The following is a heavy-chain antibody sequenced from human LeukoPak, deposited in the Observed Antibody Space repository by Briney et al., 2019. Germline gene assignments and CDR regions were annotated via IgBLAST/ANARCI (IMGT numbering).Heavy chain of an antibody. CDR1: GGSFSGYY. Sequence: SETLSLTCAVYGGSFSGYYWSWIRQPPGKGLEWIGEINHSGGTNYNPSLKSRVTISVDTSKNQFSPKLSSVTAADTAVYYCASGDYGDYWYYFDYWGQGTLVTVSS. D-gene: IGHD4-17*01. J-gene: IGHJ4*02. CDR3: ASGDYGDYWYYFDY. V-gene: IGHV4-34*01. CDR2: INHSGGT.